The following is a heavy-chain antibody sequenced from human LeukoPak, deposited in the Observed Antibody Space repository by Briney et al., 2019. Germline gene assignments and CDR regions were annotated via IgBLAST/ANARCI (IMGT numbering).Heavy chain of an antibody. J-gene: IGHJ4*02. V-gene: IGHV4-59*08. D-gene: IGHD5-12*01. CDR3: ARHAPRGYVYYFDY. CDR1: GGSISSYY. Sequence: SETLSLTCTVSGGSISSYYWSWIRQPPGKGLEWIGYIYYSGSTNYNPSLKSRVTISVDTSKNQFSLKLSSVTAADTAVYYCARHAPRGYVYYFDYWGQGTLATVSS. CDR2: IYYSGST.